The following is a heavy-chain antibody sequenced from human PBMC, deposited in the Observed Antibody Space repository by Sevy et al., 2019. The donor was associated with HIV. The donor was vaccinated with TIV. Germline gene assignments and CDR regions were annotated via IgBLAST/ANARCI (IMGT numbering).Heavy chain of an antibody. D-gene: IGHD4-17*01. CDR3: ARDLPPSATTVSHFDY. V-gene: IGHV3-48*03. J-gene: IGHJ4*02. CDR1: GITFSEYE. CDR2: ISGSGSTI. Sequence: GGSLRLSCAASGITFSEYEMNWVRQAPGKGLEWVSYISGSGSTIYYADSVEGRLTISRDNVKNSLFLQMNSLRAADTALYYCARDLPPSATTVSHFDYWGRGTLVTVSS.